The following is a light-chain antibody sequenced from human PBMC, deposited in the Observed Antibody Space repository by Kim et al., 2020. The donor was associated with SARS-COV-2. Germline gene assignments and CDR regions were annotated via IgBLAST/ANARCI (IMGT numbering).Light chain of an antibody. V-gene: IGKV3-11*01. CDR2: DAS. CDR1: QSVGSN. CDR3: QQRYNWWT. Sequence: EILLTQSPATLSLSPGEGVTLSCRASQSVGSNLAWYQQKPGQAPRLLISDASNSATGVPTRFSGSGSGTDFTLTIRSLEPEDFAVYYCQQRYNWWTFGQGTKVDIK. J-gene: IGKJ1*01.